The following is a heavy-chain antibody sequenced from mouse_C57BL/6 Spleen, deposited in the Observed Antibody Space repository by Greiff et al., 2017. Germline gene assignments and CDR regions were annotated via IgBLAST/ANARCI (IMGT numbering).Heavy chain of an antibody. V-gene: IGHV1-53*01. J-gene: IGHJ4*01. D-gene: IGHD1-1*01. CDR1: GYTFTSYW. CDR2: INTSNGGT. CDR3: ARSGVLRYPGYAMDY. Sequence: QVQLQQPGTELVKPGASVKLSCKASGYTFTSYWMHWVKQRPGPGLEWIGNINTSNGGTNYNEQFNSKATLTVDKSSSTAYMQLSSLASEDSAVYYCARSGVLRYPGYAMDYWGQGTSVTVSS.